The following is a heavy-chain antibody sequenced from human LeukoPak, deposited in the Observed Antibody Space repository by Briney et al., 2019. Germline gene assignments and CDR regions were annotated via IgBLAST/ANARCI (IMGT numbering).Heavy chain of an antibody. D-gene: IGHD6-13*01. J-gene: IGHJ4*02. CDR1: GFTFNSYD. CDR3: ARRAATGSNALDY. V-gene: IGHV3-33*01. Sequence: GRSLRLSCAASGFTFNSYDMHWVRQAPGKGLEWVALIWYDGSNKYYADSVKGRFTISRDNSKNTLSLQMNSLRAEDTAVYYCARRAATGSNALDYWGQGTLVTVSP. CDR2: IWYDGSNK.